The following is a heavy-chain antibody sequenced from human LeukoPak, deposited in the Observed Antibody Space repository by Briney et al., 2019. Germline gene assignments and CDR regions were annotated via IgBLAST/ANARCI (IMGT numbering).Heavy chain of an antibody. CDR2: IYYSGST. V-gene: IGHV4-59*08. Sequence: SETLSLTCTVSGGSISSYYWSWIRQPPGKGLEWIGYIYYSGSTNYNPSLKSRVTISVDTSKNQFSLKLSSVTAADTAVYYCAHSSGYSKEFDYWGQGTLVTVSS. J-gene: IGHJ4*02. D-gene: IGHD3-22*01. CDR1: GGSISSYY. CDR3: AHSSGYSKEFDY.